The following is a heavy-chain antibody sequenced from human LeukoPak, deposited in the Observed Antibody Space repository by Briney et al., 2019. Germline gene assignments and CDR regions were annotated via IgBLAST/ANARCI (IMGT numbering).Heavy chain of an antibody. Sequence: PSETLSPTCTVSGGSISGYYWSWIRQPPGKGLEYLGYIYYSGSTNYNPSLKSRVTISVDTSKNQFSLKLSSVTAADTAVYYCARLRGYSGYVDYWGQGTLVTVSS. D-gene: IGHD5-12*01. CDR3: ARLRGYSGYVDY. CDR2: IYYSGST. J-gene: IGHJ4*02. CDR1: GGSISGYY. V-gene: IGHV4-59*12.